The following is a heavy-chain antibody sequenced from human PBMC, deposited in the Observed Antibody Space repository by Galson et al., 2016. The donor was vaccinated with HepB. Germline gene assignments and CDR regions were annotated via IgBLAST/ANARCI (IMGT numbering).Heavy chain of an antibody. CDR2: ITRSADAT. V-gene: IGHV3-23*01. Sequence: LRLSSAASGFSFTNSGMSLVRQAPGSGLEWLSGITRSADATHYADFVKGRFTISRDNSKNPRYLYMNNLTAGDTAIYYCGKHGGFDYWGQGALVTVSS. D-gene: IGHD3-16*01. J-gene: IGHJ4*02. CDR3: GKHGGFDY. CDR1: GFSFTNSG.